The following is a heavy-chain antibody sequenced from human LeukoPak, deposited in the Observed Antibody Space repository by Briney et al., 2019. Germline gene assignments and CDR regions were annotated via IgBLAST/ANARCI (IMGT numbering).Heavy chain of an antibody. J-gene: IGHJ4*02. V-gene: IGHV1-46*01. Sequence: ASVKVSCKASGYTFTSYDINWVRQAPGQGLEWMGIINPSGDSTSYAQKFQGRVTMTRDMSTSTIYMELSSLRSEDTAVYYCARAADYGGAIDYWGQGTLVTVSS. CDR2: INPSGDST. D-gene: IGHD4-23*01. CDR3: ARAADYGGAIDY. CDR1: GYTFTSYD.